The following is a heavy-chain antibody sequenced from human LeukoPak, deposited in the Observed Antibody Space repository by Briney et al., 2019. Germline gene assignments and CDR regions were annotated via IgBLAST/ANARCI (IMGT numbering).Heavy chain of an antibody. CDR2: IYYSGST. J-gene: IGHJ4*02. D-gene: IGHD1-26*01. V-gene: IGHV4-39*07. CDR1: GGSISSSSYY. CDR3: AKDIGGEWELLLYDY. Sequence: SETLSLTCTVSGGSISSSSYYWGWIRQPPGKGLEWIGSIYYSGSTYYNPSLKSRVTISVDTSKNQFSLKLSSVTAADTAVYYCAKDIGGEWELLLYDYWGQGTLVTVSS.